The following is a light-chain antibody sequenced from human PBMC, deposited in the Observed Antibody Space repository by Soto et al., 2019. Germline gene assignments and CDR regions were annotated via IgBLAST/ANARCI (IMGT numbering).Light chain of an antibody. Sequence: DIQMTQSPSTLSASVGDRVTITCRVSQSISSWLAWYQQKPGKAPKLLIYKASSLESGVPSRFSGSGSGSEFTLTISSLQPDDFATYYCQQYDSYSPVTFGQGTKVEIK. V-gene: IGKV1-5*03. CDR2: KAS. CDR3: QQYDSYSPVT. J-gene: IGKJ1*01. CDR1: QSISSW.